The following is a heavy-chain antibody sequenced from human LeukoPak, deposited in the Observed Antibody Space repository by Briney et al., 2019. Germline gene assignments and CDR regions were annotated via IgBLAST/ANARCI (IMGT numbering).Heavy chain of an antibody. J-gene: IGHJ4*02. CDR3: AKDYGSGSHSPIFDY. CDR1: GFTFDDYA. V-gene: IGHV3-9*01. D-gene: IGHD3-10*01. Sequence: PGRSLRLSCAASGFTFDDYAMHWVRQAPGKGLEWVSGISWNSGSIGYADSVKGRFTISRDNAKNSLYLQMNSLRAEDTALYYCAKDYGSGSHSPIFDYWGQGTLVTVSS. CDR2: ISWNSGSI.